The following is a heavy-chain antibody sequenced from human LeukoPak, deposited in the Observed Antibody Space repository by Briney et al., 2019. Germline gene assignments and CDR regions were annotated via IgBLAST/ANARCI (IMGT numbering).Heavy chain of an antibody. V-gene: IGHV1-69*13. Sequence: ASVKVSCKASGGTFSSYAISWVRQAPGQGLEWMGGIIPIFGTANYAQKFQGRVTITADESTSTAYMELSSLRSDDTAVYYCARVRIGQQLDKYYYYAMDVWGQGTTVTVSS. D-gene: IGHD6-13*01. CDR2: IIPIFGTA. CDR3: ARVRIGQQLDKYYYYAMDV. CDR1: GGTFSSYA. J-gene: IGHJ6*02.